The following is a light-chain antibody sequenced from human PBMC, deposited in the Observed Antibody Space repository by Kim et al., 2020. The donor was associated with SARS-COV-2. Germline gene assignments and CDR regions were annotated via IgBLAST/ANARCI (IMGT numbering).Light chain of an antibody. CDR1: QSISGG. J-gene: IGKJ1*01. CDR3: QQYSNRWT. CDR2: DAS. Sequence: DIQMTQSPSTLSASVGDKVTITCRASQSISGGVAWYQQKPGKAPKLLIYDASSLESGVPSRFSGSGSGTDFTLIVSCLQPDDFATYYCQQYSNRWTFGQGTKVDIK. V-gene: IGKV1-5*01.